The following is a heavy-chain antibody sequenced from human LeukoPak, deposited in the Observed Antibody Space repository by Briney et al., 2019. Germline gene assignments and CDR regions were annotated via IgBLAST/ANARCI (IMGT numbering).Heavy chain of an antibody. CDR1: GGSFSGYY. CDR2: INHSGST. J-gene: IGHJ4*02. CDR3: ARVLSSSWYYFDY. Sequence: KASETLSLTCAVYGGSFSGYYWSWIRQPPGKGLEWIGEINHSGSTNYNPSLKSRVTISVDTSKNQFSLKLSSVTAADTAVYYCARVLSSSWYYFDYWGQGTLVTVSS. D-gene: IGHD6-13*01. V-gene: IGHV4-34*01.